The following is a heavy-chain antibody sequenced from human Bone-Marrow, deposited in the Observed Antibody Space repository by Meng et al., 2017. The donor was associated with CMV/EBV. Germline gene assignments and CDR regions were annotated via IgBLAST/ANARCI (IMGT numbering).Heavy chain of an antibody. CDR1: GFTFNNAW. CDR3: ARKSVVVGLRY. V-gene: IGHV3-30-3*01. CDR2: ISYDGSNK. J-gene: IGHJ1*01. D-gene: IGHD3-22*01. Sequence: GGSLRLSCAASGFTFNNAWMSWVRQAPGKGPEWVAVISYDGSNKYYADSVKGRFTISRDNSKNSLYLQMNSLRAEDTAVYYCARKSVVVGLRYWGQGTLVTVSS.